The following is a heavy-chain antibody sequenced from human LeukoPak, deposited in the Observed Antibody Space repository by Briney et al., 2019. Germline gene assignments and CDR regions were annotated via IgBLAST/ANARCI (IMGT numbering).Heavy chain of an antibody. D-gene: IGHD1/OR15-1a*01. J-gene: IGHJ4*02. CDR2: IGAAGDT. Sequence: GGPLRRSCAASGFTFSSYDMHWVRQATGKGLEWVSAIGAAGDTYYPGSVKGRFTISRENAKNSLYLQVNSLRAGDTAVYYCVRQTTRTDRSYFDYWGQGTLVTVSS. V-gene: IGHV3-13*01. CDR1: GFTFSSYD. CDR3: VRQTTRTDRSYFDY.